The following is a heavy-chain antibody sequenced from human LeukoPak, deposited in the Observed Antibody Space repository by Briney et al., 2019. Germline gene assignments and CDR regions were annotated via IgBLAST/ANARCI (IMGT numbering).Heavy chain of an antibody. J-gene: IGHJ3*02. CDR3: ATPLDKTFGYSFDI. Sequence: SVKVSCKASGGSFNNFVIGWLRQAPGQGLEWMGWIIPFLGTTTSAQRFHGRVSITMDDFTSTAYMELSSLRSEDTAVYYCATPLDKTFGYSFDIWGQGTMVTVSS. D-gene: IGHD3-3*01. CDR1: GGSFNNFV. CDR2: IIPFLGTT. V-gene: IGHV1-69*05.